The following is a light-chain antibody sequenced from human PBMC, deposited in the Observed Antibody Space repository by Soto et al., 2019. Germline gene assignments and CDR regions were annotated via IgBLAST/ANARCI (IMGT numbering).Light chain of an antibody. CDR3: QQYTTSPFT. J-gene: IGKJ3*01. Sequence: EIVLTQSPGTLSLSPGERATLSCRASQSVSSSYLAWYQQKPGQAPRLLIYAASSRATGIPDRFSGSGSGADFTLTISRLEPEDFAVYYCQQYTTSPFTFGPGTKVDIK. CDR1: QSVSSSY. V-gene: IGKV3-20*01. CDR2: AAS.